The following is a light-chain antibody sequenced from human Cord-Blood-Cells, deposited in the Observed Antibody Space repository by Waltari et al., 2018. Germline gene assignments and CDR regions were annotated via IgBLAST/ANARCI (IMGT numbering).Light chain of an antibody. CDR3: QQYYSTPIT. CDR2: WAS. CDR1: QRVLYSSNNKNY. Sequence: DIVMTQSPDSLAVSLGERATINCKSSQRVLYSSNNKNYLAWYQQKPGQPPKLLIYWASTRESGVPDLFSGSGSGTVFTLTISSLQAEDVAVYYCQQYYSTPITFGQGTRLEIK. J-gene: IGKJ5*01. V-gene: IGKV4-1*01.